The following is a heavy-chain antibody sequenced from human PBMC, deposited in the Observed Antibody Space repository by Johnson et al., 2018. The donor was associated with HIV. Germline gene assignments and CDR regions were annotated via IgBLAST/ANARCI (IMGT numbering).Heavy chain of an antibody. J-gene: IGHJ3*02. CDR3: ARDRSDMIPTQGPEDAFDI. Sequence: QMQLVESGGGLVTPGGSVKLSCQGSGFTFSDYYMTWIRQAPGKGLEWVSYIRTDGSSTYYADAVKGRFTFVRDNAKNSVYLQMTSLRVEDTAVYYCARDRSDMIPTQGPEDAFDIWGQGTLVTVSS. CDR1: GFTFSDYY. D-gene: IGHD3-22*01. V-gene: IGHV3-11*04. CDR2: IRTDGSST.